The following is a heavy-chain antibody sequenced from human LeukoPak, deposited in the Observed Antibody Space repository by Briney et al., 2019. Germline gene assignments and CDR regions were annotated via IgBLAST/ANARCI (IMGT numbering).Heavy chain of an antibody. CDR2: IIPIFGIA. Sequence: ASVKVSCKASGCTFSSYAISWVRQAPGQGLEWKGRIIPIFGIANYAQKFQGRVTITADKSTSTAYMELSSLRSEDTAVYYCARSVDYYDSSGYLYFDYWGQGTLVTVSS. D-gene: IGHD3-22*01. J-gene: IGHJ4*02. CDR1: GCTFSSYA. V-gene: IGHV1-69*04. CDR3: ARSVDYYDSSGYLYFDY.